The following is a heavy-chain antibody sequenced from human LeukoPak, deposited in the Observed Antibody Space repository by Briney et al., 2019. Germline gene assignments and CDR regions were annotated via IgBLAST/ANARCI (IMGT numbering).Heavy chain of an antibody. V-gene: IGHV3-21*01. CDR2: ITSSSGYI. Sequence: GRSLRLSCAASGFPFSRYSMNWVRQAPGKGLEWVSSITSSSGYIHYADSVKGRFTISRDNAKNSLYLQMNSLRAEDTAVYYCAREITSSSSFDSWGQGTLVTVSS. CDR1: GFPFSRYS. J-gene: IGHJ4*02. D-gene: IGHD6-6*01. CDR3: AREITSSSSFDS.